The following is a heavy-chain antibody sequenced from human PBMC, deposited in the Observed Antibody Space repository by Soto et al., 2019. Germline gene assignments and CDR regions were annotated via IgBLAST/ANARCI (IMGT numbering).Heavy chain of an antibody. CDR2: INHSGST. V-gene: IGHV4-34*01. D-gene: IGHD4-4*01. J-gene: IGHJ6*02. CDR3: ARGVRAGNSNYYYYYGMDV. CDR1: GGSFSGYY. Sequence: PSETLSLTCAVYGGSFSGYYWSWIRQPPGKGLEWIGEINHSGSTNYNPSLKSRVTISVDTSKNQFSLKLSSVTAADTAVYYCARGVRAGNSNYYYYYGMDVWAKGPRSPSP.